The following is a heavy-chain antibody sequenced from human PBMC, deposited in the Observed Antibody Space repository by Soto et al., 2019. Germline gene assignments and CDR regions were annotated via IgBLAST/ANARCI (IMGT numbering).Heavy chain of an antibody. CDR2: VNDVGTTI. CDR3: VRGLCTSTICYRQYYALDV. J-gene: IGHJ6*02. CDR1: GITISSYE. D-gene: IGHD2-2*02. Sequence: PGGSLRLSCVDSGITISSYEMNWVRQAPGKGLEWVSYVNDVGTTIYYADSVKGRFTISRDNAQNALYLQMSSLRAEDTAVYYCVRGLCTSTICYRQYYALDVWGQGTTVTAP. V-gene: IGHV3-48*03.